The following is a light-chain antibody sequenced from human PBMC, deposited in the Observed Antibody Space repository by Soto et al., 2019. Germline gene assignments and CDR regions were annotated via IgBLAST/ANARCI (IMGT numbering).Light chain of an antibody. Sequence: DIQMTQSPSTLSASVGDRVTITCRASQSISSWLAWYQQKPGKAPKLLIYKASSLESGVPSRFSGSGSGTEFTLNISSLQPDDFATYYCQQYNSYRWTFGQGTKVEIK. CDR1: QSISSW. J-gene: IGKJ1*01. V-gene: IGKV1-5*03. CDR2: KAS. CDR3: QQYNSYRWT.